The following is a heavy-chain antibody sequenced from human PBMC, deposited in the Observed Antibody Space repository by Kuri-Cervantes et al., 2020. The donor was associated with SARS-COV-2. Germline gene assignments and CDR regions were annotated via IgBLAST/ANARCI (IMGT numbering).Heavy chain of an antibody. Sequence: GGSLRLSCKASGGTFGSHTISWVRHAPGQGLEWMGSIIPIFRAPNYAQKFQGRVTFIADGSTSTAYMTLSSLTSDDTAVYYCARDSPTEGLDYWGQGTLVTVSS. CDR2: IIPIFRAP. J-gene: IGHJ4*02. CDR1: GGTFGSHT. CDR3: ARDSPTEGLDY. V-gene: IGHV1-69*15.